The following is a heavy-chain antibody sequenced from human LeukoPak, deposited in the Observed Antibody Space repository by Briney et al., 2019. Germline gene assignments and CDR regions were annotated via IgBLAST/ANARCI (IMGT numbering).Heavy chain of an antibody. CDR2: ISAYNGNT. CDR1: GATFINFP. D-gene: IGHD5-12*01. J-gene: IGHJ4*02. V-gene: IGHV1-18*01. Sequence: ASVKVSCKASGATFINFPFSWVRQAPGQGLEWMGWISAYNGNTNYAQKLQGRVTMTTDTSTSTAYMELRSLRSDDTAVYYCARDWLPRDYWGQGTLVTVSS. CDR3: ARDWLPRDY.